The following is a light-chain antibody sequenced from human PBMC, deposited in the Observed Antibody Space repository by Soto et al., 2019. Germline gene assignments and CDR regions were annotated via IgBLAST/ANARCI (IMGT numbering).Light chain of an antibody. CDR1: QSISSY. CDR3: QQSYSTPHT. V-gene: IGKV1-39*01. Sequence: DIQMTQSPSSLSASVGDRVTITCRASQSISSYLNWYQQKPGKAPKLLIYAASSLQSGVPSRFSGSGSGTDFKLTISSLQPEDFATYYCQQSYSTPHTFGQGTKLEIK. CDR2: AAS. J-gene: IGKJ2*01.